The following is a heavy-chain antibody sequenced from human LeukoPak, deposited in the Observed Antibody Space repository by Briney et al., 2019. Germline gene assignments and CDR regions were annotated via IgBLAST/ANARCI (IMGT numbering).Heavy chain of an antibody. CDR2: IAYDGGNK. J-gene: IGHJ4*02. V-gene: IGHV3-30*04. CDR3: ARGVAGALLS. D-gene: IGHD6-19*01. CDR1: GFTFSSYA. Sequence: PGRSLRLSCAASGFTFSSYAIHWVRQAPGKGLEWVAVIAYDGGNKYYADSVKGRFTISRDNSKNTLYLQMNSLRAEDTAVYYCARGVAGALLSWGQGTLVTVSS.